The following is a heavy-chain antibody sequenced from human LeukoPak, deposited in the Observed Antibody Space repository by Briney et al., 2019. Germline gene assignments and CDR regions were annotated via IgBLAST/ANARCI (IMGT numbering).Heavy chain of an antibody. CDR1: GFTFSSYG. CDR3: AKDSGSGYYYVDYDAFDI. D-gene: IGHD3-22*01. CDR2: ISYDGSNK. V-gene: IGHV3-30*18. J-gene: IGHJ3*02. Sequence: GGSLRLSCAASGFTFSSYGMHWVRQAPGKGLEWVAVISYDGSNKYYADSVKGRFTISRDNSKNTLYLQMNSLRAEDTAVYYCAKDSGSGYYYVDYDAFDIWGQGTMVTVSS.